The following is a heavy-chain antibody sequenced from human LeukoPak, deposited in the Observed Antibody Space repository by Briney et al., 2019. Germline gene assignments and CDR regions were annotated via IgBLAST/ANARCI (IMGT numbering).Heavy chain of an antibody. D-gene: IGHD6-13*01. CDR1: GYTFTSYG. V-gene: IGHV1-18*01. Sequence: ASVKVSCKASGYTFTSYGISWVRQAPGQGLEWMGWISAYNGNTNYAQKLQGRVTMTTDTSTSTAYMELRSLRSDDTAVYYCARDSVSGGSSSWPFDYWGQGTLVTVSS. CDR2: ISAYNGNT. CDR3: ARDSVSGGSSSWPFDY. J-gene: IGHJ4*02.